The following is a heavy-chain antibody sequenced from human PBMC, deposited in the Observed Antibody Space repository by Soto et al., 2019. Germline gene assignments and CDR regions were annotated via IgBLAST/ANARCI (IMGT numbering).Heavy chain of an antibody. D-gene: IGHD6-19*01. CDR1: GGSISSYY. CDR3: ARGYSSGWYYFDY. J-gene: IGHJ4*02. CDR2: IYYSGST. Sequence: QVQLQESGPGLVKPSETLSLTCTVSGGSISSYYWSWIRQPPGKGLEWIGYIYYSGSTNYNPSLKSRVXXSXDXXKNQFSLKLSSVTAADTAVYYCARGYSSGWYYFDYWGQGTLVTVSS. V-gene: IGHV4-59*01.